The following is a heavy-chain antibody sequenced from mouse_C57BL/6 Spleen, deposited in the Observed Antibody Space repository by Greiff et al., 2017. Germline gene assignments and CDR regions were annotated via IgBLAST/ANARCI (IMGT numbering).Heavy chain of an antibody. CDR3: ARSNYRNSFLDY. V-gene: IGHV1-64*01. CDR2: IHPNSGST. D-gene: IGHD2-5*01. Sequence: QVQLQQPGAELVKPGASVKLSCKASGYTFTSYWMHWVKQRPGQGLEWIGMIHPNSGSTNYNETFKSKATLTVDKSSSTPYMQLSSLTSEDSAVYYCARSNYRNSFLDYWGQGTTLTVSS. J-gene: IGHJ2*01. CDR1: GYTFTSYW.